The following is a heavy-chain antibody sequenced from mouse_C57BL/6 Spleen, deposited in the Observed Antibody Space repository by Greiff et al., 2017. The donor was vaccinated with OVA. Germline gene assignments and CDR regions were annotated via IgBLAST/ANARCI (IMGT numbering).Heavy chain of an antibody. J-gene: IGHJ1*03. CDR2: IWGDGSP. CDR3: AKPSGDDYDQYWYFDV. Sequence: VQVVESGPGLVAPSQSLSITCTVSGFSLTSYGVSWVRQPPGKGLEWLGVIWGDGSPNYHSALISRLRISKVNSKSQVFLKLNSLPTHDTATYYCAKPSGDDYDQYWYFDVWGTGTTVTVSS. D-gene: IGHD2-4*01. V-gene: IGHV2-3*01. CDR1: GFSLTSYG.